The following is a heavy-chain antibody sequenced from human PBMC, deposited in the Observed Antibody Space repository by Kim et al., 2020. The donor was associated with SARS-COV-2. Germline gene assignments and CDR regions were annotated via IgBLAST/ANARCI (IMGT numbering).Heavy chain of an antibody. Sequence: SGSTYSNPSLNSRVTISVDTSKNQCSLTLSSVTAADTAVYYCAREPGSDYWGQGTLVTVSS. CDR3: AREPGSDY. CDR2: SGST. J-gene: IGHJ4*02. V-gene: IGHV4-30-2*04.